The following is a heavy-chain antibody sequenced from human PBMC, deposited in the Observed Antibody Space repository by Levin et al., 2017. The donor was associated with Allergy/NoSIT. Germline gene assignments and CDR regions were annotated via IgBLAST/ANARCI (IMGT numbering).Heavy chain of an antibody. CDR3: AKDSLHEEVSANFWYFDL. Sequence: PGGSLRLSCAASGLTFSSSAVNWVRRAPGKGLEWVSVISGSGGSTFYADSVKGRFTISRDNSKNTVFLQMHSLRVEDTAIYYCAKDSLHEEVSANFWYFDLWGRGTLVTVSS. CDR2: ISGSGGST. J-gene: IGHJ2*01. V-gene: IGHV3-23*01. D-gene: IGHD2-15*01. CDR1: GLTFSSSA.